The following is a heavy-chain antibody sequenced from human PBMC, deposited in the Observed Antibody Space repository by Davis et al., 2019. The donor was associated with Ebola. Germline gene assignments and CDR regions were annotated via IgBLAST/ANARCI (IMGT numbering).Heavy chain of an antibody. CDR3: GRDHWGSADS. V-gene: IGHV3-74*01. Sequence: PGGSLRLSCAASGFTFSGYEMNWVRQAPGKGLVWLSRINPDGSITNYADSVKGRFSISRDNAKNTLYLHINSLRAEDTAVYYCGRDHWGSADSWGLGTLVTVSS. CDR2: INPDGSIT. J-gene: IGHJ5*01. CDR1: GFTFSGYE. D-gene: IGHD7-27*01.